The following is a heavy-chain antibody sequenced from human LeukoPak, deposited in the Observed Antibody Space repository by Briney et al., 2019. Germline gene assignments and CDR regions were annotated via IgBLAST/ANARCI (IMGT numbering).Heavy chain of an antibody. CDR2: ISSSSYI. CDR3: ARVPIYGSGSYYKPPYYYYGMDV. V-gene: IGHV3-21*01. D-gene: IGHD3-10*01. Sequence: GGSLRLSCAASGFTFSSYSMNWVRQAPGKGLEWVSSISSSSYIYYADSVKGRFTISRDNAKNSLYLQMNSLRAEDTAVYYCARVPIYGSGSYYKPPYYYYGMDVWGQGTTVTVSS. CDR1: GFTFSSYS. J-gene: IGHJ6*02.